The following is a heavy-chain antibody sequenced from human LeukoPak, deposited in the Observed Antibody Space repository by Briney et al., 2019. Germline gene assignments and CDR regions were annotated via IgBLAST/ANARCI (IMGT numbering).Heavy chain of an antibody. CDR1: GFTFSSYG. V-gene: IGHV3-33*01. CDR2: IWYDGSNK. Sequence: PGGSLRLSCAASGFTFSSYGMHWVRQAPGKGLEWVAVIWYDGSNKYYADSVKGRFTISRDNSKNTLYLRMNSLRAEDTAVYYCARDLDYYGSGSRYNWFDPWGQGTLVTVSS. CDR3: ARDLDYYGSGSRYNWFDP. J-gene: IGHJ5*02. D-gene: IGHD3-10*01.